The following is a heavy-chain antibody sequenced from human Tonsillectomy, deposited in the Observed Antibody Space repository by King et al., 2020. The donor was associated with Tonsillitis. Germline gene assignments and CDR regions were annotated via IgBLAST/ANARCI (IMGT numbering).Heavy chain of an antibody. D-gene: IGHD3-3*01. V-gene: IGHV3-30-3*01. CDR1: GFTFSSYA. J-gene: IGHJ6*02. CDR2: ISYDGSNK. CDR3: ARDLRSDLYGMDV. Sequence: VQLVESGGGVVQPGRSLRLSCAASGFTFSSYAMHWVRQAPGKGLEWVAVISYDGSNKYYADSVKGRFTISRDNSKNTLYLQMNSLRAEDTAVYYCARDLRSDLYGMDVWGQGTLVTVSS.